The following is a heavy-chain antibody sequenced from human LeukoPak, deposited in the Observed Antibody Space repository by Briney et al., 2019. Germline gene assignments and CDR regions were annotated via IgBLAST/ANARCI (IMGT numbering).Heavy chain of an antibody. Sequence: SETLSLTCTVSGGSISSYYWSWIRQPPGKGLEWIGYIYYSGSTNYNPSLKSRVTISVDTSKNQFSLKLSSVTAADTAVYYCARWNLVVPAARIYYFDHWGQGTLVTVSS. J-gene: IGHJ4*02. CDR3: ARWNLVVPAARIYYFDH. D-gene: IGHD2-2*01. CDR2: IYYSGST. V-gene: IGHV4-59*01. CDR1: GGSISSYY.